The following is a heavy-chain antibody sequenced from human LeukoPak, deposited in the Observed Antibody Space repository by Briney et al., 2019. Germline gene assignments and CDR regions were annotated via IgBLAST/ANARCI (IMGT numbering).Heavy chain of an antibody. CDR3: ARAWYSDILTALFAY. D-gene: IGHD3-9*01. CDR1: GVSISSGGYY. V-gene: IGHV4-31*01. Sequence: SQTLSLTCTVSGVSISSGGYYWSWIRQHPGKGLEWIGYIYYSGSTYYNPSLKSLITISVDTSKNQFSLKLSSVTAADTAVYYCARAWYSDILTALFAYWGQGTLVTVSS. J-gene: IGHJ4*02. CDR2: IYYSGST.